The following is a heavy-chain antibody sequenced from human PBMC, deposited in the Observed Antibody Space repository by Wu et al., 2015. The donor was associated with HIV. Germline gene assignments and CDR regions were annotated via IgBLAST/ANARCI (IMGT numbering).Heavy chain of an antibody. J-gene: IGHJ3*02. D-gene: IGHD6-19*01. CDR1: GYNFIEYI. CDR2: INPNSGGT. V-gene: IGHV1-2*02. CDR3: ARDMGHEGRQWLVQPGAFDI. Sequence: QVQLEQSGTEVKKPGASVKVSCRASGYNFIEYIVHYVRQAPGQGLEWMGWINPNSGGTNSAQKFQGRVTMTRDTSISTAYMELSRLRSDDTAVYYCARDMGHEGRQWLVQPGAFDIWGQGTMVTVSS.